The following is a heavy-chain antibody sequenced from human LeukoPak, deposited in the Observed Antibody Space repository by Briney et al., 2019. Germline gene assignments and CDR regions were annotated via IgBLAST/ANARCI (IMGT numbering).Heavy chain of an antibody. CDR3: ATGPTTVTTSYFDY. V-gene: IGHV4-59*01. CDR1: GGSISSYY. Sequence: SETLSLTCTVSGGSISSYYWSWIRQPPGKGLEWIGYIYYSGSTNYNPSLKSRVTISVDTSKNQFSLKLSSVTAADTAVYYCATGPTTVTTSYFDYWGQGTLVTVSX. D-gene: IGHD4-17*01. J-gene: IGHJ4*02. CDR2: IYYSGST.